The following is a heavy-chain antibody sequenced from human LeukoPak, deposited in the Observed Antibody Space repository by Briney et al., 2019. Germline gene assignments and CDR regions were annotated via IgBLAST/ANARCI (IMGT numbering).Heavy chain of an antibody. Sequence: PSETLSLTCAVYGGSFSDYYWTWIRQPPGKGLEWIGEINHRGSTHYNPSLKSRVTISVDTSKKQFPLKLSSVTAADTAVYYCATYSTGFDIWGQGTVVTVSS. CDR3: ATYSTGFDI. V-gene: IGHV4-34*01. CDR1: GGSFSDYY. J-gene: IGHJ3*02. D-gene: IGHD6-19*01. CDR2: INHRGST.